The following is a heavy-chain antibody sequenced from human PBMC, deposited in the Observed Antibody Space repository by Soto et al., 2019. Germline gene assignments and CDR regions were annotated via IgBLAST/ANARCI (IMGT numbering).Heavy chain of an antibody. D-gene: IGHD6-6*01. CDR2: ISRSSSYK. CDR3: ARDKSAARPPDAFDI. J-gene: IGHJ3*02. CDR1: GFTFSTYS. V-gene: IGHV3-21*01. Sequence: PGGSLRLSCAASGFTFSTYSMNWVRQAPGKGLEWVSSISRSSSYKYYADSLKGRFTISRDNAKNSLYLQMSSLRADDTAVYYCARDKSAARPPDAFDIWGQGTMVTVSS.